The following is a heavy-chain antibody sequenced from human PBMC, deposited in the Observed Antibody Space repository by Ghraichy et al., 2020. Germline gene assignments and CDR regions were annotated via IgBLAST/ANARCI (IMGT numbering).Heavy chain of an antibody. J-gene: IGHJ4*02. CDR2: ISSSSSYI. Sequence: GGSLRLSCAASGFTFSSYSMNWVRQAPGKGLEWVSSISSSSSYIYYADSVKGRFTISRDNAKNSLYLQMNSLRAEDTAVYYCARGLPLVGSGSYETGYWGQGTLVTVSS. D-gene: IGHD3-10*01. CDR3: ARGLPLVGSGSYETGY. V-gene: IGHV3-21*01. CDR1: GFTFSSYS.